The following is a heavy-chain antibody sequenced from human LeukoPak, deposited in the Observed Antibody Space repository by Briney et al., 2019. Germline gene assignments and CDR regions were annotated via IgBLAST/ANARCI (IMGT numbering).Heavy chain of an antibody. D-gene: IGHD3-3*01. CDR3: ARVDFWSGFPSAFDY. CDR1: GGSISSYY. J-gene: IGHJ4*02. Sequence: SETLSLTCTVSGGSISSYYWSWIRQFPGTGLEWIGYIYYSGITKYNPSLKSRVTISMDTSKNQFSLKLSSVTAADTAVYYCARVDFWSGFPSAFDYWGQGILVTVSS. V-gene: IGHV4-59*01. CDR2: IYYSGIT.